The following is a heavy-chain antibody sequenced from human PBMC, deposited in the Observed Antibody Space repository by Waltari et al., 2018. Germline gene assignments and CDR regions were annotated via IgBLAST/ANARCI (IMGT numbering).Heavy chain of an antibody. J-gene: IGHJ5*02. CDR3: ARGTRIAVARETWFDP. D-gene: IGHD6-19*01. CDR1: GGSISSYY. CDR2: IYYSGST. Sequence: QVQLQESGPGLVKPSETLSLTCTVSGGSISSYYWSWIRQPPGKGLEWIGYIYYSGSTNYNPSLKSRVTISVDTSKNQFSLKLSSVTAADTAVYYCARGTRIAVARETWFDPWGQGTLVTVSS. V-gene: IGHV4-59*12.